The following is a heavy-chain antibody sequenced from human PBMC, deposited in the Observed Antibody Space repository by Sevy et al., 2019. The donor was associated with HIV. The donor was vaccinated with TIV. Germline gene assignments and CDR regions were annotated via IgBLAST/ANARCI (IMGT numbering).Heavy chain of an antibody. V-gene: IGHV3-72*01. CDR1: GFTFSDHY. CDR3: ATHAGIAAAGRVFDY. Sequence: GGSLRLSCAASGFTFSDHYMEWVRQAPGKGLEWVGRIRNKADSHTTEYAASVKGRFTISRDDSKNSLYLLMNSLKTEDTAVYYCATHAGIAAAGRVFDYWGQGTLVTVSS. CDR2: IRNKADSHTT. J-gene: IGHJ4*02. D-gene: IGHD6-13*01.